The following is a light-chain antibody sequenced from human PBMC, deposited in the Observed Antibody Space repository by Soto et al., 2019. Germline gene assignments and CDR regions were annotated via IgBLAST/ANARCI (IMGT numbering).Light chain of an antibody. CDR2: EVN. CDR1: GIDDYDYNY. J-gene: IGLJ1*01. CDR3: TSYTRDTALV. Sequence: QSVLTQPPSASGSPGQSVTIPCTGTGIDDYDYNYVSWYQQHPGKVPKLIIYEVNKRPSGVPDRFSGSKSGSTASLTVSGLQAEDEADYHCTSYTRDTALVFGTGTKVTVL. V-gene: IGLV2-8*01.